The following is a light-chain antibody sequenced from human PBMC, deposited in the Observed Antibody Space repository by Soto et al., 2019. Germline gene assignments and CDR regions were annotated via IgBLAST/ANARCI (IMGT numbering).Light chain of an antibody. V-gene: IGLV2-8*01. J-gene: IGLJ3*02. CDR2: EVS. CDR1: SSDVGEYNY. Sequence: QSVLTQPPSASGSPGQSVTISCTGTSSDVGEYNYVSWYQQHPGKAPKLMIYEVSKRPSGVPDRFSGSKSGNTASLTVSGLQTEDEADYYCATWDDDVSGPVFGGGTKLTVL. CDR3: ATWDDDVSGPV.